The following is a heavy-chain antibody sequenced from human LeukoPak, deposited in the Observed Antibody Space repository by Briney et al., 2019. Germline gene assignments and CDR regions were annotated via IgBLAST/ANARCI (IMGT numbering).Heavy chain of an antibody. CDR3: ARDEAAAGTDY. Sequence: ASVKVSCKASGYTFTSYAMNWVRQAPGQGLEWMGWINPNSGGTKYAQKFQGRVTMTRDTSISTAYMELTRLRSDDTAVYYCARDEAAAGTDYWGKGTLVTV. J-gene: IGHJ4*02. CDR1: GYTFTSYA. CDR2: INPNSGGT. V-gene: IGHV1-2*02. D-gene: IGHD6-13*01.